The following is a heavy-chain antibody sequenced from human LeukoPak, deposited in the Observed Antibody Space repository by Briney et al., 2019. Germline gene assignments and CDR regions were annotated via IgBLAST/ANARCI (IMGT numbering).Heavy chain of an antibody. CDR2: IGAYNDSA. D-gene: IGHD3-10*01. Sequence: SSRKPCCSASVSMLAPYVVSSVPRSAGPGLEGRGWIGAYNDSANYEQKLQRRVHMTTATSTSTAYIELRSLRSADTAVYYCARDQRVRGWSDYYYGMDVWGQGTTVTVSS. V-gene: IGHV1-18*01. CDR3: ARDQRVRGWSDYYYGMDV. CDR1: VSMLAPYV. J-gene: IGHJ6*02.